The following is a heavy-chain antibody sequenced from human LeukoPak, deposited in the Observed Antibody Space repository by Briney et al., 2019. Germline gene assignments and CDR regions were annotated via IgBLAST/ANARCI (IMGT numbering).Heavy chain of an antibody. J-gene: IGHJ4*02. CDR1: GYTFTSYG. Sequence: ASVKVSCKASGYTFTSYGISWVRQAPGQGLEWMGWISAYNGNTNYAQKLQGRVTMTRDTSTSTVYMELSSLRSEDTAVYYCARDTTDSSGYYTFDYWGQGTLVTVSS. CDR3: ARDTTDSSGYYTFDY. D-gene: IGHD3-22*01. CDR2: ISAYNGNT. V-gene: IGHV1-18*01.